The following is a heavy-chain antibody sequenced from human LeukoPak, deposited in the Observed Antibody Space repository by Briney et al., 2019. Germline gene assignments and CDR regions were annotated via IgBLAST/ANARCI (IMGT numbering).Heavy chain of an antibody. J-gene: IGHJ4*02. CDR3: AKYGNYLVD. CDR2: VYYSGAT. V-gene: IGHV4-59*01. CDR1: GDSISGYY. Sequence: PSETLSLTCTVSGDSISGYYWSWIRQPPGKGLEYIGYVYYSGATNSNPSLKSRVTISLDTSKYQFSLKLNSVTAADAAVYYCAKYGNYLVDWGQGTLVTVSS. D-gene: IGHD2/OR15-2a*01.